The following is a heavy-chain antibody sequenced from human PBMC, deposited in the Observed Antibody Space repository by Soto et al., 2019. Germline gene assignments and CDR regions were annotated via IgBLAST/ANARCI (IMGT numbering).Heavy chain of an antibody. D-gene: IGHD6-13*01. J-gene: IGHJ4*02. CDR2: ISGYNGST. CDR1: GYTFISNG. CDR3: ARNIAAACDIDY. V-gene: IGHV1-18*01. Sequence: QVQLLQSGAEVRKPGASVKVSCKASGYTFISNGITWVRQAPGQGLEWLGWISGYNGSTNYAQKFQGRVTVTSETSTGTAAMELRSLRSDDTAVYYLARNIAAACDIDYWGQGTLVTVS.